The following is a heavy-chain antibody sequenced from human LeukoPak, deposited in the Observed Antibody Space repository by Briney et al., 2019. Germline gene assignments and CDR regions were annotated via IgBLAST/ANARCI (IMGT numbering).Heavy chain of an antibody. CDR3: ARKPGGCYYYYMDV. V-gene: IGHV4-38-2*01. J-gene: IGHJ6*03. CDR2: NYSSGTT. Sequence: SETLSLTCAVSGYSISSGYCWCWLRPPPGEGVGRRCSNYSSGTTYYNPSLKRRVTISVDTSNNLFSMKLRAVTAATTAVYYCARKPGGCYYYYMDVWGKGTTVTVSS. CDR1: GYSISSGYC. D-gene: IGHD1-14*01.